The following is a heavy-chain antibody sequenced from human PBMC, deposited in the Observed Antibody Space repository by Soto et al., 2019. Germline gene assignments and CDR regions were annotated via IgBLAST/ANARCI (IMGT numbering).Heavy chain of an antibody. Sequence: QVQLQQWGAGLLKPSETLSLTCAVYGGSFSGYYRSWIRQPPGKGLEWIGEINHSGSTNYNPSLRLRVTISVDPSRNRFSLKLSSVTAADTAVYYCARGPYGIYYYHYMDVWGKGTTVTVSS. V-gene: IGHV4-34*01. CDR2: INHSGST. D-gene: IGHD4-17*01. CDR3: ARGPYGIYYYHYMDV. CDR1: GGSFSGYY. J-gene: IGHJ6*03.